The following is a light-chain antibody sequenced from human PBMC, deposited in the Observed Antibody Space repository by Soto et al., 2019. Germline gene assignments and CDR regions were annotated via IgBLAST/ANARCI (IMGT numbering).Light chain of an antibody. Sequence: QSALTQPASVSGSPGQSVTISCTGPRSDIGDSNFISWYQHSPGKAPRLLIYEVNNRPSGVSRRFSGSKAGNTASLTISGLLEEDEADYFCDSYTSSSTTNYVFGTGTKVTVL. V-gene: IGLV2-14*01. CDR2: EVN. CDR3: DSYTSSSTTNYV. CDR1: RSDIGDSNF. J-gene: IGLJ1*01.